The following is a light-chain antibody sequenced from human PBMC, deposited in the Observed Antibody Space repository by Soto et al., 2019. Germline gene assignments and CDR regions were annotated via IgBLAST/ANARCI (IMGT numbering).Light chain of an antibody. V-gene: IGKV3-20*01. Sequence: EIVMTQSPGTLSLSPGERATLSCRASQTIGSTYLAWYQQKPGQAPRLLIFGTSRRATGIPDRFSGSGSGTDFTLSISRLEPEDFAVYYCQQYASSPLLTFGGGTKVDIK. CDR2: GTS. CDR3: QQYASSPLLT. J-gene: IGKJ4*01. CDR1: QTIGSTY.